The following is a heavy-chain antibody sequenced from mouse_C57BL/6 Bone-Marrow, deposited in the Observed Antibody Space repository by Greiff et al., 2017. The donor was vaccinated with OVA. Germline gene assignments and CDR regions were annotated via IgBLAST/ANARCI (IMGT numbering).Heavy chain of an antibody. Sequence: EVMLVESGGDLVKPGGSLKLSCAASGFTFSSYGMSWVRQTPDKRLEWVATISSGGSYTYYPDSVKGRFTISRDNAKNTLYLQMSSLKSEDTAMYYCARHKGSHWGQGTLVTVSA. CDR3: ARHKGSH. J-gene: IGHJ3*01. CDR1: GFTFSSYG. CDR2: ISSGGSYT. V-gene: IGHV5-6*01.